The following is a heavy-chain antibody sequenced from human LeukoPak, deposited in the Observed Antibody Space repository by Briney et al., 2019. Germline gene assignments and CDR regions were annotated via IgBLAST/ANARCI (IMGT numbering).Heavy chain of an antibody. D-gene: IGHD3-9*01. V-gene: IGHV4-4*07. CDR2: IRSDGTT. CDR1: GDSMGNYY. Sequence: SETLSLTWTVSGDSMGNYYWNWLRQPAGEGLEWIGRIRSDGTTYANPSLESAVTMSVDTSNNHISLRLSSATAADTAVYYCARNTGFYTTYYMDVWGKGTTVTVSS. CDR3: ARNTGFYTTYYMDV. J-gene: IGHJ6*03.